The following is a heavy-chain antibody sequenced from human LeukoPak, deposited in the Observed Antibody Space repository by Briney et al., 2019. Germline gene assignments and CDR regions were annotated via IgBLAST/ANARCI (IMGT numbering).Heavy chain of an antibody. CDR3: ASRITGTTFWFDP. Sequence: GASVKVSCKASGYTFTGYYMHWVRQAPGQGLEWMGGIIPIFGTANYAQKFQGRVTITADESTSTAYMELSSLRSEDTAVYYCASRITGTTFWFDPWGQGTLVTVSS. V-gene: IGHV1-69*13. CDR2: IIPIFGTA. CDR1: GYTFTGYY. J-gene: IGHJ5*02. D-gene: IGHD1-20*01.